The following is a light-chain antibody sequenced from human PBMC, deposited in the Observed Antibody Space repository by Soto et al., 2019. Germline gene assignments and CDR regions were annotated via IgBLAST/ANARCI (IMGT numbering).Light chain of an antibody. CDR1: QSLQHSDGNTY. Sequence: DVVMTQSPLSLPVTLGQPASISCRPTQSLQHSDGNTYLNWFHQMPGQSPRRLIYKVSNRNSGVPGGFSGSGSDTDFTLIIRGVEAEYVVVSYCMQGTHWASYTFGQGTKLAIK. CDR2: KVS. J-gene: IGKJ2*01. CDR3: MQGTHWASYT. V-gene: IGKV2-30*02.